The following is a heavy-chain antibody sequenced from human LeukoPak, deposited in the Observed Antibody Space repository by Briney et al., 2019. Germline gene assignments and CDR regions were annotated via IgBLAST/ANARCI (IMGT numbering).Heavy chain of an antibody. CDR2: ISDSGCIK. J-gene: IGHJ4*02. D-gene: IGHD6-13*01. CDR1: VFTFSNDA. V-gene: IGHV3-23*01. Sequence: GGSLRLSCAPSVFTFSNDALSSVRQAPGEGLEWVSSISDSGCIKYYADYVKCRFTISRDTSKNTLYLQNNSLRADDTAISYGANNESQRVVSFEYRYVNWGQGTLVTVSS. CDR3: ANNESQRVVSFEYRYVN.